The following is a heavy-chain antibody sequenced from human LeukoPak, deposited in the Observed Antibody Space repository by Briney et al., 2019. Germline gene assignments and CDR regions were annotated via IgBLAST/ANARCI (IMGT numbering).Heavy chain of an antibody. CDR3: ARATDGDYVPY. J-gene: IGHJ4*02. Sequence: GGSLRLSCAASGFTFSSYSMNWVRQAPGKGLEWVSSISSSSSYINYADSVKGRFTISRDNAKNSLYLQMNSLRAEDTAVYYCARATDGDYVPYWGQGTLVTVSS. V-gene: IGHV3-21*01. CDR2: ISSSSSYI. D-gene: IGHD4-17*01. CDR1: GFTFSSYS.